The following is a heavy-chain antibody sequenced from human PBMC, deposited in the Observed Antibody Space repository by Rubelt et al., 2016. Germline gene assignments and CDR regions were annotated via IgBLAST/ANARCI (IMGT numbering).Heavy chain of an antibody. Sequence: VQLVESGGGLVRPGGSLRLSCAASGFTFSSYGMHWVRQAPGKGLEWVAFIRYDGSNKYYADSVKGRFTISRDNSKNTLYLQMNSLRAEDTAVYYCAREDFPSGWIDPWGQGTLVTVSS. CDR3: AREDFPSGWIDP. J-gene: IGHJ5*02. V-gene: IGHV3-30*02. D-gene: IGHD3-3*01. CDR2: IRYDGSNK. CDR1: GFTFSSYG.